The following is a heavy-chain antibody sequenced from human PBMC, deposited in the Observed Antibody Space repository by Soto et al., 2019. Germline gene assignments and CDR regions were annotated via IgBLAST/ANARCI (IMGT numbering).Heavy chain of an antibody. CDR2: INPSGGST. CDR1: GYTFTSYY. Sequence: ASVKVSCKASGYTFTSYYMHWVRQAPGQGLEWMGIINPSGGSTSYAQKFQGRVTMTRDTSTSTVYMELSSLRSEDTAVYYCARATSYSSSPGPHFDYWGLGTLVTVSS. J-gene: IGHJ4*02. CDR3: ARATSYSSSPGPHFDY. D-gene: IGHD6-6*01. V-gene: IGHV1-46*03.